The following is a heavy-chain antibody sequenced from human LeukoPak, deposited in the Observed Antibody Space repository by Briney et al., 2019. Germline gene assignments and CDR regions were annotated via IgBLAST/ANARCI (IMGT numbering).Heavy chain of an antibody. CDR2: INPSVATT. V-gene: IGHV1-46*01. D-gene: IGHD3-22*01. J-gene: IGHJ4*02. CDR1: GYTFTSYY. CDR3: AKDGGTMTYFDY. Sequence: ASVKVSCKPSGYTFTSYYLHWVRQAPGQGLEWMGIINPSVATTNYAQKFRGRVTMTRDTSTSTVYMELSSLGSEDTAVYYCAKDGGTMTYFDYWGQGTLVTVSS.